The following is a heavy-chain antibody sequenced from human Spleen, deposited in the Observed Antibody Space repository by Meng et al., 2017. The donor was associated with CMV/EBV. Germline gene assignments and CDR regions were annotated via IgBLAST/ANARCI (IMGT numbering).Heavy chain of an antibody. Sequence: GGSLRLSCAASGSTFDDHGMSWVRQAPGKGLEWVSAISGSGGSTYYADSVKGRFTISRDNSKNTLYLQMNSLRAEDTAVYYCAKDSALGGWFDPWGQGTLVTVSS. J-gene: IGHJ5*02. CDR3: AKDSALGGWFDP. V-gene: IGHV3-23*01. CDR2: ISGSGGST. CDR1: GSTFDDHG. D-gene: IGHD3-16*01.